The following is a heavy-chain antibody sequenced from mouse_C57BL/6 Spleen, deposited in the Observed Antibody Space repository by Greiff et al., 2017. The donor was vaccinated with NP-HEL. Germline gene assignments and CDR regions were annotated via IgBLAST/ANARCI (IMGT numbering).Heavy chain of an antibody. J-gene: IGHJ2*01. D-gene: IGHD1-1*01. Sequence: VKLMESGAELVKPGASVKISCKASGYAFSSYWMNWVKQRPGKGLEWIGQIYPGDGDTNYNGKFKGKATLTADKSSSTAYMQLSSLTSEDSAVYFCAISITTVVATNFDYWGQGTTLTVSS. CDR1: GYAFSSYW. V-gene: IGHV1-80*01. CDR2: IYPGDGDT. CDR3: AISITTVVATNFDY.